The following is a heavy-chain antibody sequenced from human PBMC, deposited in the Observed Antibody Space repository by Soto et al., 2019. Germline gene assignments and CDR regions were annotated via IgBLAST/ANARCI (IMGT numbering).Heavy chain of an antibody. J-gene: IGHJ6*02. CDR3: ARGMIRGVVYYGVEV. CDR2: MSFDGSYK. D-gene: IGHD3-10*01. V-gene: IGHV3-30*03. CDR1: GFSFSSYD. Sequence: QEQLVESGGGAVQPGRSLRLSCTASGFSFSSYDMHWVRQAPGEGLEWVSAMSFDGSYKHYADSVKGRFTISRDNSEHTLYLQMNGLRPEDTAVYFCARGMIRGVVYYGVEVWGQGTTVTVS.